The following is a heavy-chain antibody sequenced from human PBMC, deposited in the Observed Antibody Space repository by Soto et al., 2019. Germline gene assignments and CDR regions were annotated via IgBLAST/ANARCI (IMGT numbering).Heavy chain of an antibody. CDR2: IYFSGST. D-gene: IGHD6-19*01. Sequence: SETLSLTCSVSGGSISPYFWSWIRQPAGKGLEWIGRIYFSGSTHYEPSLKSRVTMSVDTSMKQFSLKMRSVTAPDTAVYYCAREGGXFDSSGSGVYHYYGVDVWGQGTTVTVSS. J-gene: IGHJ6*02. CDR3: AREGGXFDSSGSGVYHYYGVDV. V-gene: IGHV4-4*07. CDR1: GGSISPYF.